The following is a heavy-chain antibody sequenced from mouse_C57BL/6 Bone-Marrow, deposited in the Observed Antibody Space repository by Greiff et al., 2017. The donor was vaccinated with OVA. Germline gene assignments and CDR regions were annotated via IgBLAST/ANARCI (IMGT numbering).Heavy chain of an antibody. D-gene: IGHD1-1*01. CDR1: GFNIKDDY. CDR2: IDPENGDT. V-gene: IGHV14-4*01. J-gene: IGHJ2*01. CDR3: TTYRYYYGNY. Sequence: VHVKQSGAELVRPGASVKLSCTASGFNIKDDYMHWVKQRPEQGLEWIGWIDPENGDTEYASKFQGKATITADTSSNTAYLQLSSLTSEDTAVYYCTTYRYYYGNYWGQGTTLTVSS.